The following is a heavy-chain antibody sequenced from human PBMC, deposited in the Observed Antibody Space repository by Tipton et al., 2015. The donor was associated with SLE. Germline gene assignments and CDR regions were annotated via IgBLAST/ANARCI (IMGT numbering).Heavy chain of an antibody. CDR2: IYYSGSP. CDR3: ARDALEGRVY. J-gene: IGHJ4*02. D-gene: IGHD3-16*02. Sequence: TLSLTCTVSGGSISSSSYYWGWIRQPPGKGLEWIGSIYYSGSPYYNPSLKSRVTISVDTSKNQFSLKLSSVTAADTAVYYCARDALEGRVYWGQGTLVTVSS. V-gene: IGHV4-39*07. CDR1: GGSISSSSYY.